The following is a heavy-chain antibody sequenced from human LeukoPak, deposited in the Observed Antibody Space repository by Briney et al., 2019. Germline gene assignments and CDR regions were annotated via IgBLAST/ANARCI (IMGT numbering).Heavy chain of an antibody. J-gene: IGHJ4*02. V-gene: IGHV6-1*01. CDR1: GDSVSSNSAA. D-gene: IGHD2-21*02. CDR3: ARDWYCGGDCYSLLYYFDY. CDR2: TYYRSKWYN. Sequence: SQTLSLTCAISGDSVSSNSAAWNWIRQSPSRGLEWLGRTYYRSKWYNDYAVSVKSRITINPDTSKNQFSLKLSSVTAADTAVYYCARDWYCGGDCYSLLYYFDYWDQGTLVTVSS.